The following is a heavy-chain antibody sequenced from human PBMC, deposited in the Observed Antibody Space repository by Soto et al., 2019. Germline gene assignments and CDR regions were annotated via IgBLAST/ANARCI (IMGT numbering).Heavy chain of an antibody. V-gene: IGHV1-69*02. Sequence: ASVKVSCKASGGTFSSYTISWVRQAPGQGLEWMGRIIPILGIANYAQKFQGRVTITADKSTSTAYMELSSLRSEDTAVYYCARRGIAVAGTHEETTDDYWGQGTLVTVSS. J-gene: IGHJ4*02. CDR1: GGTFSSYT. CDR3: ARRGIAVAGTHEETTDDY. CDR2: IIPILGIA. D-gene: IGHD6-19*01.